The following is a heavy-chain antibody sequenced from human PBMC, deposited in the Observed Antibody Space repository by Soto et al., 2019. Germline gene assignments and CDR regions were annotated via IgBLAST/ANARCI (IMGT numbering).Heavy chain of an antibody. CDR1: GGSSSGYY. J-gene: IGHJ6*02. CDR2: INHSGST. D-gene: IGHD2-15*01. V-gene: IGHV4-34*01. CDR3: ARSRRNPLVVVVAAKRSRHYYGMDV. Sequence: SETLSLTCAVYGGSSSGYYWSWIRQPPGKGLEWIGEINHSGSTNYNPSLKSRVTISVDTSKNQFSLKLSSVTAADTAVYYCARSRRNPLVVVVAAKRSRHYYGMDVWGQGTTVTVSS.